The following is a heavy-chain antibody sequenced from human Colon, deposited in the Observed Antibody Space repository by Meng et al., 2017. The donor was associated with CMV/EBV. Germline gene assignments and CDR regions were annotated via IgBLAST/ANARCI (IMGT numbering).Heavy chain of an antibody. J-gene: IGHJ4*02. D-gene: IGHD6-13*01. V-gene: IGHV1-2*02. Sequence: QGQMVQSGTEVKKPGASVKVSRKTSGYTFTANHLHWVRQAPGQGLEWMGWIYPQDGGTYFAQKFQDRVTLTRDTSITTAYMELSGLTSDDTAIYYCVRESWYSDFWGEGTLVTVSS. CDR2: IYPQDGGT. CDR3: VRESWYSDF. CDR1: GYTFTANH.